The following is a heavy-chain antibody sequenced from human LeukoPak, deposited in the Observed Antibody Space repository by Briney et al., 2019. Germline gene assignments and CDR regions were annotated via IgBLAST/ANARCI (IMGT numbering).Heavy chain of an antibody. CDR2: IYYSGST. CDR3: ARGGYSYGSLDV. CDR1: GGSISSGGYS. V-gene: IGHV4-30-4*07. Sequence: PSETLSLTCAVSGGSISSGGYSWSWIRQPPGKGLEWIGYIYYSGSTYYNPSLKSRVTISVDTSKNQFSLKLSSVTAADTAVYYCARGGYSYGSLDVWGKGTTVTVSS. J-gene: IGHJ6*04. D-gene: IGHD5-18*01.